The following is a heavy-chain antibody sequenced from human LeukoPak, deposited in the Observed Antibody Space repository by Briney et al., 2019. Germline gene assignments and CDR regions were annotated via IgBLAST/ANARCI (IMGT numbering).Heavy chain of an antibody. CDR2: ISSSSSYI. Sequence: GGSLRLSCAASGFTFSSYSMNWVRQAPGKGLEWVSSISSSSSYIYYADSVKGRFTTSRDNAKNSLYLQMNSLRAEDTAVYYCASYSSGCFQYWGQGTLVTVSS. J-gene: IGHJ4*02. D-gene: IGHD6-19*01. CDR3: ASYSSGCFQY. CDR1: GFTFSSYS. V-gene: IGHV3-21*01.